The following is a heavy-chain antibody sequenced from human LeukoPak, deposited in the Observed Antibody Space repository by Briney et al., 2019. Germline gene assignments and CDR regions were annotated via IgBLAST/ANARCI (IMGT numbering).Heavy chain of an antibody. V-gene: IGHV3-48*01. CDR2: ISSSSSTI. Sequence: GGSLRLSCAASGFTFSSYSMNWVRQAPGKGLEWVSYISSSSSTIYYADSVKGRFTISRDNAKNSLYLQMNSLRAEDTAVYYCARGPYIVATRGQFDYWGQGTLVTVSS. J-gene: IGHJ4*02. D-gene: IGHD5-12*01. CDR1: GFTFSSYS. CDR3: ARGPYIVATRGQFDY.